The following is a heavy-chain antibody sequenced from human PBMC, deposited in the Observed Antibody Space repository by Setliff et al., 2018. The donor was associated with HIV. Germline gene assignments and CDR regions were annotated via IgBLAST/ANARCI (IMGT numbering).Heavy chain of an antibody. CDR1: GFSISSGYY. Sequence: SETLSLTCAVSGFSISSGYYWGWIRQPPGKGLEWIGTIYHSGSTYYSPSLMSRVTISVDTSKNQISLKLNSVTAADTAVYYCARDGGRTGYSSSSDQGGQGTLVTVSS. J-gene: IGHJ4*02. CDR2: IYHSGST. D-gene: IGHD6-13*01. CDR3: ARDGGRTGYSSSSDQ. V-gene: IGHV4-38-2*02.